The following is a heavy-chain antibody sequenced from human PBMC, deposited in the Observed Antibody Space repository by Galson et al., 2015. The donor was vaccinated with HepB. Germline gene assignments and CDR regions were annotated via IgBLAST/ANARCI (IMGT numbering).Heavy chain of an antibody. D-gene: IGHD6-13*01. CDR2: ISSSSSYT. J-gene: IGHJ4*02. CDR3: ARLRAAADAVDY. CDR1: GFTFSDYY. V-gene: IGHV3-11*06. Sequence: SLRLSCAASGFTFSDYYMSWIRQAPGKGLEWVSYISSSSSYTNYADSVKGRFTISRDNAKNSLYLQMNSLRAEDTAVYYCARLRAAADAVDYWGQGTLVTVSS.